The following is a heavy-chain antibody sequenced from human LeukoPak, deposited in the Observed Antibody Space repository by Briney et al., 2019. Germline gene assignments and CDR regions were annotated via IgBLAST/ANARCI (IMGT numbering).Heavy chain of an antibody. CDR1: GYTFTSYG. CDR2: ISAYNGNT. Sequence: ASVKVSCKASGYTFTSYGISWVRQAPGQGLEWMGWISAYNGNTNYAQKLQGRATMTTDTSTSTAYMELRSLRSDDTAVYYCARWSGSSSSWYPHRDYWGQGTLVTVSS. CDR3: ARWSGSSSSWYPHRDY. V-gene: IGHV1-18*01. D-gene: IGHD6-13*01. J-gene: IGHJ4*02.